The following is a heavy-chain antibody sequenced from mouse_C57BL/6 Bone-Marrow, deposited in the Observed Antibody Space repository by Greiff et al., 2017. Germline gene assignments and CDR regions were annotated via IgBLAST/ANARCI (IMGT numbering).Heavy chain of an antibody. CDR1: GYTFTDYE. CDR2: IDPETGGT. J-gene: IGHJ1*03. D-gene: IGHD1-1*01. Sequence: VKLQQSGAELVRPGASVTLSCKASGYTFTDYEMHWVKQTPVHGLEWIGAIDPETGGTAYNQKFKGKAILTADKSSSTAYMELRSLTSEDSAVYYCTRSMVVAHWYFDVWGTGTTVTVSS. V-gene: IGHV1-15*01. CDR3: TRSMVVAHWYFDV.